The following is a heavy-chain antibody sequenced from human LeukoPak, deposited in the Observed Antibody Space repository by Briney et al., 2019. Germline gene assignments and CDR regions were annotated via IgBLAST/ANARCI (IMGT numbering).Heavy chain of an antibody. V-gene: IGHV4-34*01. CDR2: INHSGST. CDR3: ARRGVVPNYYFDY. D-gene: IGHD3-3*01. Sequence: PSETLSLTCAVYGGSFSGYYWSWIRQPPGKGLEWIGEINHSGSTNYNPSLKSRVTISVDTSKNQFSLKLSSVTAADTAVYYCARRGVVPNYYFDYWGQGTLVTVSS. CDR1: GGSFSGYY. J-gene: IGHJ4*02.